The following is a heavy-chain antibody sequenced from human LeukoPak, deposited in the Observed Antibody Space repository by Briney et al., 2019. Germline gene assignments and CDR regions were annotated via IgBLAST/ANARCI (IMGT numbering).Heavy chain of an antibody. J-gene: IGHJ4*02. CDR3: AREHSSGWFHYASY. Sequence: SQTLSLTCTVSGGSISSGGYYWSWIRQHPGKGLEWIGYIYYSGSTYYNPSLKSRVTISVDTSKNQFSLKLSSVTAADTAVYYCAREHSSGWFHYASYWGQGTLVTVSS. D-gene: IGHD6-19*01. CDR1: GGSISSGGYY. CDR2: IYYSGST. V-gene: IGHV4-31*03.